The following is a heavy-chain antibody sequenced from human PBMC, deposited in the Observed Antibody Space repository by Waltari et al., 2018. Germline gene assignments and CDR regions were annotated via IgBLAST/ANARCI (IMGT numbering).Heavy chain of an antibody. V-gene: IGHV3-48*01. J-gene: IGHJ4*02. Sequence: EVQLVESGGDLVQPGGSLRLSCAASGFTTSFYIMRWVRQAPGKGLEWISDISSSSSKIYYADSVKGRFTISRDNANNALYLQMNSLRAEDTALYYCAKVGGYSYYFDYWGQGTLVTVSS. CDR3: AKVGGYSYYFDY. CDR1: GFTTSFYI. D-gene: IGHD5-18*01. CDR2: ISSSSSKI.